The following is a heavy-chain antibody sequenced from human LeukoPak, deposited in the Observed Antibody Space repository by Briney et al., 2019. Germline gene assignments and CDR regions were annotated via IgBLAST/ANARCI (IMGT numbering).Heavy chain of an antibody. CDR2: ISSSGSTI. D-gene: IGHD1-26*01. Sequence: GGSLRLSCAASGFTFSSSAMSWVRQAPGKGLEWVSYISSSGSTIYYADSVKGRFTISRDNAKNSLYLQMNSLRAEDTAVYYCARSIVGATRDYWGQGTLVTVSS. V-gene: IGHV3-48*04. J-gene: IGHJ4*02. CDR1: GFTFSSSA. CDR3: ARSIVGATRDY.